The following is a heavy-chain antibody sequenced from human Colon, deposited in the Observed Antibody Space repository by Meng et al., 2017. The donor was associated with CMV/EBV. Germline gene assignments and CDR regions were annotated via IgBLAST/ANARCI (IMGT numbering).Heavy chain of an antibody. D-gene: IGHD1-1*01. CDR2: VKSKTDGGTT. Sequence: GESLKISCAASGFSFSNAWMSWVRQAPGKGLEWVGRVKSKTDGGTTDYAAPVKGRFTISRDDSKNTLYLQMNSLKTEDTAVYYCTTFRGVPWDDYWGQGTLVTVSS. V-gene: IGHV3-15*01. CDR3: TTFRGVPWDDY. CDR1: GFSFSNAW. J-gene: IGHJ4*02.